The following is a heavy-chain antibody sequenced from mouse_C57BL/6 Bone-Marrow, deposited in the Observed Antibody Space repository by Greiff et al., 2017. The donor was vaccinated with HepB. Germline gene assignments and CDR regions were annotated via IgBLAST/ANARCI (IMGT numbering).Heavy chain of an antibody. Sequence: EVKLVESGGGLVQPGGSLKLSCAASGFTFSDYYMYWVRQTPEKRLEWVAYISTGGGSTYYPDTVKGRFTISRDNAKNTLYLQMSRLKSEDTAMYYCARRSYGSLAYWGQGTLVTVSA. V-gene: IGHV5-12*01. CDR1: GFTFSDYY. J-gene: IGHJ3*01. D-gene: IGHD1-1*01. CDR2: ISTGGGST. CDR3: ARRSYGSLAY.